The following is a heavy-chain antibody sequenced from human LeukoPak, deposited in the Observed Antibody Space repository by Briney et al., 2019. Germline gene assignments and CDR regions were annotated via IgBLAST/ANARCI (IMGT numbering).Heavy chain of an antibody. J-gene: IGHJ4*02. V-gene: IGHV3-23*01. CDR3: AKESQTYYDIMTGYPNYYFDY. Sequence: PGGSLRLSCAAFKFTFSPSAMSWVRQAPGKGLEWVSAISGSGANTYYVDSVKGRFTISRDNSKNTLYLEMSSLRSDDTAVYYCAKESQTYYDIMTGYPNYYFDYWGQGTLVTVSS. CDR2: ISGSGANT. CDR1: KFTFSPSA. D-gene: IGHD3-9*01.